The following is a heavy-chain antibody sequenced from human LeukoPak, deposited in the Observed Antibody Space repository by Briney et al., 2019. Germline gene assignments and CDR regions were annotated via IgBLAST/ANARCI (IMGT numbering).Heavy chain of an antibody. D-gene: IGHD2-2*01. CDR3: AKGRSSTSCAIEFDS. CDR1: GFNFKNYG. V-gene: IGHV3-30*18. CDR2: MSYDGGHI. J-gene: IGHJ4*02. Sequence: GGSLRLSCGGSGFNFKNYGIHWVRQAPGRGLEWVAGMSYDGGHIYYGDSVKGRFTISRDNSKDTAYVEMNSLRPADTAVYYCAKGRSSTSCAIEFDSWGQGILVTVSS.